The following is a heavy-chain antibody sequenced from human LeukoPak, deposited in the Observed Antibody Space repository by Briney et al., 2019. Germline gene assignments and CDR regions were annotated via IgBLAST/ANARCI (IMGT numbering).Heavy chain of an antibody. J-gene: IGHJ3*02. V-gene: IGHV3-21*01. CDR3: ARDRPQLVEDAFDI. Sequence: GGSLRLSCAASGFTFSSYSMNWVRQAPGKGLEWVASISSSSSDIYYADSVKGRFTISRDNAKNSLYLQMNSLRAEDTAVYYCARDRPQLVEDAFDIWGQGTMVTVSS. D-gene: IGHD6-13*01. CDR2: ISSSSSDI. CDR1: GFTFSSYS.